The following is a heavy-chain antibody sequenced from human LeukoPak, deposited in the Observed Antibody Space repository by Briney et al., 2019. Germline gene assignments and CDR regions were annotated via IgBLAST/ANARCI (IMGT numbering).Heavy chain of an antibody. CDR2: INHSGST. CDR3: ARGTYYDSSGYYYDDYFDY. CDR1: GGSFSGYY. D-gene: IGHD3-22*01. J-gene: IGHJ4*02. Sequence: SETLSLTCAVYGGSFSGYYWSWIRQPPGKGLEWIGEINHSGSTNYNPSLKSRVTISVDTSKNQFSLRLSSVTAADTAVYYCARGTYYDSSGYYYDDYFDYWGQGTLVTVSS. V-gene: IGHV4-34*01.